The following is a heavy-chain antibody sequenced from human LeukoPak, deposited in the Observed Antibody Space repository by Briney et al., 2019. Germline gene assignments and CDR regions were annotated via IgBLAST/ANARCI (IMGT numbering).Heavy chain of an antibody. D-gene: IGHD3-10*01. CDR2: INAGNGNT. CDR1: GYTFTDYA. J-gene: IGHJ4*02. Sequence: ASVKVSCKASGYTFTDYAMHWVRQAPGQRLEWMGWINAGNGNTKYSQKFQGRVTITRDTSASTVYMDLSSLRSEDTAIYYCARGLLWFGELSPFGYWGQGTLVTVSS. V-gene: IGHV1-3*01. CDR3: ARGLLWFGELSPFGY.